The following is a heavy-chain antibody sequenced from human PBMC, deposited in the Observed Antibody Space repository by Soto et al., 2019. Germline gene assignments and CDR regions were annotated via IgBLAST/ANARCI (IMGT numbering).Heavy chain of an antibody. V-gene: IGHV1-69*02. Sequence: QVQLVQSGAEVKKPGSSVKVSCQASGGTFSSYTISWVRQAPGQGLEWMGRIIPILGIANNAQKFQGSVTITAHKSTSPPYMELSSLLSEDTAVYYCARTDIFTGLHYFDYWGQGTLVTVAS. CDR3: ARTDIFTGLHYFDY. J-gene: IGHJ4*02. CDR2: IIPILGIA. CDR1: GGTFSSYT. D-gene: IGHD3-9*01.